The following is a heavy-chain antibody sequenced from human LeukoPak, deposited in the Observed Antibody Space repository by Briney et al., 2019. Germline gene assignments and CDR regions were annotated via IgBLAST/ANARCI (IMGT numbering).Heavy chain of an antibody. J-gene: IGHJ6*04. CDR2: FDPEDGET. D-gene: IGHD2-15*01. V-gene: IGHV1-24*01. Sequence: ASVKVSCKASGYTLTELSMHWVRQAPGKGLEWMGGFDPEDGETIYAQKFQGRVTMTEDTSTDTAYMELSSLRSEDTAVYYCATSGSHPSLYYYYGMDVWGKGTTVTVSS. CDR1: GYTLTELS. CDR3: ATSGSHPSLYYYYGMDV.